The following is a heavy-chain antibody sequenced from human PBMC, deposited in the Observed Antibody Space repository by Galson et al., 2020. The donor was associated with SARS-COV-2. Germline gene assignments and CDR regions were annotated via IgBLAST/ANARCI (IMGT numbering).Heavy chain of an antibody. Sequence: GESLKISCKGSGYSFTSYWIGWVRQMPGKGLEWMGIIYPGDSDTRYSPSFQGQVTISADKSISTAYLQWSSLKASDTAMYYCARLRDYVWGSPPYFDYWGQGTLVTVSS. J-gene: IGHJ4*02. CDR1: GYSFTSYW. D-gene: IGHD3-16*01. V-gene: IGHV5-51*01. CDR2: IYPGDSDT. CDR3: ARLRDYVWGSPPYFDY.